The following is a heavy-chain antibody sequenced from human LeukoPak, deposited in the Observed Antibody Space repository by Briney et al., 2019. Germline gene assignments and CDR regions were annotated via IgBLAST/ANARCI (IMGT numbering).Heavy chain of an antibody. D-gene: IGHD3-22*01. V-gene: IGHV3-41*02. CDR3: NSSGYYTGVDY. CDR1: GFSFSSYG. J-gene: IGHJ4*02. CDR2: IWNDGSQK. Sequence: GGSLRLSCAASGFSFSSYGMSWVRQAPGKGLDWVAHIWNDGSQKYYADSVKGRFTISRDNSKSMLYLQMDSLKAKDTAMCRTNSSGYYTGVDYWGQGTLVTVSS.